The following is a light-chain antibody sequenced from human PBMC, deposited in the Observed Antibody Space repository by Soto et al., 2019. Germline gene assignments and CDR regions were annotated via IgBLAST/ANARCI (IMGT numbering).Light chain of an antibody. J-gene: IGKJ2*01. Sequence: EIVMTQSPATLSVSPGERATLSCRASQSVRSNLAWYQQKPGQAPRLLIYGASTRATGIPARFSGSGSGTEFTPTISSLQSEDFAVYYCQQYNNWPPYTFGQGTKLEIK. CDR2: GAS. CDR1: QSVRSN. CDR3: QQYNNWPPYT. V-gene: IGKV3-15*01.